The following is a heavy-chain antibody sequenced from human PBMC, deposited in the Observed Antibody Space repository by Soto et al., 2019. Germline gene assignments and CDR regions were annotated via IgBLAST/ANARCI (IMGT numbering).Heavy chain of an antibody. Sequence: QVQLVQSGAEVKKPGASVKVSCKASGYTFTSYGISWVRQAPGQGLEWMGWISAYNGNTNYAQKLQGRVTMTTDTSTSTAYTELRSLRSDDTAVYYCARASGLYSGYDYRGLGYYYGMDVWGQGTTVTVSS. CDR1: GYTFTSYG. CDR3: ARASGLYSGYDYRGLGYYYGMDV. D-gene: IGHD5-12*01. J-gene: IGHJ6*02. CDR2: ISAYNGNT. V-gene: IGHV1-18*01.